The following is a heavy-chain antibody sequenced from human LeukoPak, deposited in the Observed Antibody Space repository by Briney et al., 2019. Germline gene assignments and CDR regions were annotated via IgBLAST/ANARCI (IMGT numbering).Heavy chain of an antibody. Sequence: GGSLRLSCAATGFTFSSYWMHWVRQAPGKGLVWVSRINTDGSSTSYADSVKGRFTISRDNAKNTLYLQMNSLRAEDTAVYYCARDSPVRPFDIWGQGTMVTVSS. D-gene: IGHD3-10*01. CDR1: GFTFSSYW. CDR3: ARDSPVRPFDI. J-gene: IGHJ3*02. CDR2: INTDGSST. V-gene: IGHV3-74*01.